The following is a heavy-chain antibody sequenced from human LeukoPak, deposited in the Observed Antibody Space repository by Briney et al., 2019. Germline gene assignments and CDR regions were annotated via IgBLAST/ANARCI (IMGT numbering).Heavy chain of an antibody. D-gene: IGHD4-11*01. J-gene: IGHJ4*02. CDR3: ARVEGPTVNTMYYDL. V-gene: IGHV3-48*01. Sequence: GGFLRLSCVASGFTFRNHGMIWVRQAPGKGLEWLSYISPRSETKNYADSVKDRFTISRDDAENSVYLHMNSLRAEDTAVYYCARVEGPTVNTMYYDLWGQGTLVTVSS. CDR1: GFTFRNHG. CDR2: ISPRSETK.